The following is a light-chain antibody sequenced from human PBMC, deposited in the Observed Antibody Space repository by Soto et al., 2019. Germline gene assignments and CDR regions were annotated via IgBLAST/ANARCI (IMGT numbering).Light chain of an antibody. CDR3: HQYGTSDMDT. V-gene: IGKV3-20*01. CDR2: GAS. CDR1: QSISSTH. Sequence: ETVLTQSPGTLSLSPGERATLSCGASQSISSTHLAWYQQKSGQAPRLLIYGASSRATGIPDRFSGSGSGTDFTLTITRLEPEDFAVYYCHQYGTSDMDTFGQGTKLEIK. J-gene: IGKJ2*01.